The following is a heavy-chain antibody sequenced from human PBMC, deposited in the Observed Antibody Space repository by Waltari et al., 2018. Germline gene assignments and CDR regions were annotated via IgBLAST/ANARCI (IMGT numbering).Heavy chain of an antibody. CDR1: GGSFSGYY. CDR3: AGRRGYYYDSSGYAY. J-gene: IGHJ4*02. V-gene: IGHV4-34*01. D-gene: IGHD3-22*01. Sequence: AVYGGSFSGYYWSWIRQPPGKGLEWIGEINHSGSTNYNPSLKSRVTISVDTSKNQFSLKLSSVTAADTAVYYCAGRRGYYYDSSGYAYWGQGTLVTVSS. CDR2: INHSGST.